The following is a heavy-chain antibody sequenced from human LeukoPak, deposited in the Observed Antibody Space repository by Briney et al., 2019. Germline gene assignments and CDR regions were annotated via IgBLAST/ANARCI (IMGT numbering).Heavy chain of an antibody. J-gene: IGHJ4*02. V-gene: IGHV3-23*01. CDR1: GFTFSSYA. D-gene: IGHD3-22*01. CDR2: ISGSGGST. CDR3: AKVRPDSSGYIGPFDY. Sequence: GGSLRLSCAASGFTFSSYAMSWVRQAPGKGLEWVSAISGSGGSTYYADSVKGRFTISRDNSKNTLYLQMNSLRAEDTAVYYCAKVRPDSSGYIGPFDYWGQGTLVTVSS.